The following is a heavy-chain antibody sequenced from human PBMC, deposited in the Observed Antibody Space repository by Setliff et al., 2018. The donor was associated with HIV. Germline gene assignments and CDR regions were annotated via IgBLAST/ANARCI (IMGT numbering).Heavy chain of an antibody. CDR3: AREAVGSGGMDV. Sequence: GGSLRLSCASSGFTFSSYAMTWVRQSPRKGLECVAVISGDGGDTYYADSVKGRFTISRDNAKNSLYLQMNSLRAEDTAVYYCAREAVGSGGMDVWGQGTTVTVSS. J-gene: IGHJ6*02. CDR2: ISGDGGDT. V-gene: IGHV3-23*01. CDR1: GFTFSSYA. D-gene: IGHD3-10*01.